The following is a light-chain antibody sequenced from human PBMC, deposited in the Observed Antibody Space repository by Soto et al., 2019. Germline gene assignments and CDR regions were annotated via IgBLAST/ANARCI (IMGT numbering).Light chain of an antibody. CDR1: QSVNSSY. CDR2: GAS. V-gene: IGKV3-20*01. CDR3: QQYGRS. J-gene: IGKJ1*01. Sequence: EIVLTQSPGTLSLSPGERATLSCRASQSVNSSYLAWYQQKPGQAPRLLIYGASSRATGIPDRFSGSGSGTDFTLTISRLEPEDFAVYYCQQYGRSFGQGTK.